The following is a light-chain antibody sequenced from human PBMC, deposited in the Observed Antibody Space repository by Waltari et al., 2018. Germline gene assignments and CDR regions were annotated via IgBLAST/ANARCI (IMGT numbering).Light chain of an antibody. V-gene: IGKV3-20*01. J-gene: IGKJ1*01. CDR2: GAS. Sequence: IVLTQSPGTLSLSPVERATLSCRASQSVSRSLAWYQQKPGQAPKIIIYGASTRATGIPDRFTGSVSGTDFSLTISSLEPEDFAIYFCQHYVRLPATFGQGTKVEIK. CDR3: QHYVRLPAT. CDR1: QSVSRS.